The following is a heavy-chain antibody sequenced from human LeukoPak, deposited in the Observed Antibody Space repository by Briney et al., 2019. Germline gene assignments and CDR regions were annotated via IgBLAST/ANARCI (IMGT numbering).Heavy chain of an antibody. CDR2: ISSSSSYI. CDR1: GFTFSSYS. Sequence: GGSLRLSCAASGFTFSSYSMDWVRQAPGKGLEWVSSISSSSSYIYYADSVKGRFTISRGNAKNSLYLQMNSLRAEDTAVYYCARETDPTDYWGQGTLVTVSS. J-gene: IGHJ4*02. V-gene: IGHV3-21*01. CDR3: ARETDPTDY.